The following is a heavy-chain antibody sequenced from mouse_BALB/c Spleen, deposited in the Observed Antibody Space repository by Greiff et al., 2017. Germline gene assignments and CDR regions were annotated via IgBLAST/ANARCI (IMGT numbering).Heavy chain of an antibody. V-gene: IGHV5-17*02. CDR3: ARSLSTTATAMDY. CDR2: ISSGSSTI. J-gene: IGHJ4*01. D-gene: IGHD1-2*01. Sequence: EVNVVESGGGLVQPGGSRKLSCAASGFSFSSFGMHWVRQAPEKGLEWVAYISSGSSTIYYADTVKGRFTISRDNPKNTLFLQMTSLRSEDTAMYYCARSLSTTATAMDYWGQGTSVTVSS. CDR1: GFSFSSFG.